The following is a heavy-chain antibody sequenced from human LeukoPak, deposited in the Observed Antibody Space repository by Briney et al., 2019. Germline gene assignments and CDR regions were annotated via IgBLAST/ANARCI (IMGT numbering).Heavy chain of an antibody. CDR2: IYYSGIT. CDR1: GGSISNSDSY. V-gene: IGHV4-39*01. D-gene: IGHD3-3*01. J-gene: IGHJ5*02. CDR3: AREKRITIFGMVITPFDP. Sequence: SETLSLTCTVSGGSISNSDSYWGWIRQPPGEGLEWVGSIYYSGITYYNPSLKSRVTISVDTSKNQFSLKLGSVTAADTAVYYCAREKRITIFGMVITPFDPWGQGTLVTVSS.